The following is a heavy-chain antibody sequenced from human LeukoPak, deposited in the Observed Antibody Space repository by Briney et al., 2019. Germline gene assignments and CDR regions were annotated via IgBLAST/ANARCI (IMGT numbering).Heavy chain of an antibody. J-gene: IGHJ5*02. CDR3: ARLAAGTHVVSWFDP. Sequence: SQTLSLTCAISGDSVSSNSAAWNWVRQSPSGGLEWLGRTYYRSKWYTDYAESVKSRITINPDTSKNQFSLKLSSVTAADTAVYYCARLAAGTHVVSWFDPWGQGTLVTVSS. CDR2: TYYRSKWYT. CDR1: GDSVSSNSAA. D-gene: IGHD6-13*01. V-gene: IGHV6-1*01.